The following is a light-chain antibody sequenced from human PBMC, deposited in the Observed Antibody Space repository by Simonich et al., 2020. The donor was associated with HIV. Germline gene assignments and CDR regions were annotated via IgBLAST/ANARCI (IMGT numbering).Light chain of an antibody. CDR3: QQYYSTPRT. V-gene: IGKV4-1*01. J-gene: IGKJ1*01. CDR1: QSVLHSSNNKTY. Sequence: DIVMTQSPDSLAVSLGERATINCKSSQSVLHSSNNKTYLVWYQQKPGQPPKLLIYCASTRESGVPDRFSGSGSGTDFTLTISSLQAEDVAVYYCQQYYSTPRTFGQGTKVEIK. CDR2: CAS.